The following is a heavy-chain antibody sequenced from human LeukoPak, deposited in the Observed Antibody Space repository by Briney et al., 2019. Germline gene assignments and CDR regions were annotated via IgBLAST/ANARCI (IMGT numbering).Heavy chain of an antibody. Sequence: PGGSLRLSCAASGFTFSSYAMTWVRQAPGKGLEWVSATRGSDANTYYADSVKGRFTISRDNSKNTLFLQMNSLRAEDTAVYYCAKDPGSRWYGYFDYWGQGTLVTVSS. CDR1: GFTFSSYA. D-gene: IGHD6-13*01. CDR3: AKDPGSRWYGYFDY. CDR2: TRGSDANT. V-gene: IGHV3-23*01. J-gene: IGHJ4*02.